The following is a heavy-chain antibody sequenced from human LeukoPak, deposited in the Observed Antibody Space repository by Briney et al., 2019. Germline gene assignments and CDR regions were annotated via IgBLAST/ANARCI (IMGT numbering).Heavy chain of an antibody. CDR1: GFTFSSYW. V-gene: IGHV3-7*01. Sequence: GGSLRLSCAASGFTFSSYWMSWVRQAPGKGLEWVANIKQDGSEKYYVDSVKGRFTISRDNAKNSLYLQMNSLRAEDTAVYYCARVRRPYGGNSMYYFDYWGQGPLVTVSS. J-gene: IGHJ4*02. CDR2: IKQDGSEK. D-gene: IGHD4-23*01. CDR3: ARVRRPYGGNSMYYFDY.